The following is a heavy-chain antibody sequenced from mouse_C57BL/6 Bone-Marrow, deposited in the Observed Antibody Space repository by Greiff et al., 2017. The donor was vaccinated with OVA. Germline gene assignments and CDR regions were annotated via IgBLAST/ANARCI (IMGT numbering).Heavy chain of an antibody. V-gene: IGHV1-54*01. CDR2: INPGSGGT. Sequence: QVQLQQSGAELVRPGTSVKVSCKASGYAFTNYLIEWVKQRPGQGLEWIGVINPGSGGTNYTEKFKGKATLTADKTSSTAYMQLSSLTSEDSAVYFCARLLLYYFDYWGQGTTLTVSS. CDR3: ARLLLYYFDY. J-gene: IGHJ2*01. D-gene: IGHD2-1*01. CDR1: GYAFTNYL.